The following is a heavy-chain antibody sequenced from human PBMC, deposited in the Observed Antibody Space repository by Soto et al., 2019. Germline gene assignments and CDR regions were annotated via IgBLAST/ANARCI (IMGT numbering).Heavy chain of an antibody. CDR3: AKVRVATVYYFDH. D-gene: IGHD5-12*01. CDR1: GFTFSDYG. Sequence: PGGSLRLSCAASGFTFSDYGVTWVRQAPGKGLEWVSAVSASGGSTYYADSVKGRFTISRDNSENTLYLQINSLRAEDTAVYYCAKVRVATVYYFDHWGQGTLVTVSS. V-gene: IGHV3-23*01. CDR2: VSASGGST. J-gene: IGHJ4*02.